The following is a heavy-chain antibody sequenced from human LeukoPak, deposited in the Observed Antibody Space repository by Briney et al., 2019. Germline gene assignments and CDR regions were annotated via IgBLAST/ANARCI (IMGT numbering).Heavy chain of an antibody. Sequence: PGGSLRVSCAASGFTFKTYGMSWVRQAPGEGLEWVASISAGGLNTYYADAVEGRFSISRDNSKGTVFLQMNSLRAEDTALYYCAKYSTSIIRGAFDVWGQGTMVTVSS. D-gene: IGHD3-10*01. CDR2: ISAGGLNT. CDR3: AKYSTSIIRGAFDV. J-gene: IGHJ3*01. V-gene: IGHV3-23*01. CDR1: GFTFKTYG.